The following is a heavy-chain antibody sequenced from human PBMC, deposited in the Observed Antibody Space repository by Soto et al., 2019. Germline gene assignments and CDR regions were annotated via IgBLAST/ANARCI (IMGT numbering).Heavy chain of an antibody. CDR2: INHSGST. Sequence: SETLSLTCAVYGGSFSGYYWSWIRQPPGKGLEWIEEINHSGSTNYNPSLKSRVTISVDTSKNQFSLKLSSVTAADTAVYYCARVGDARQWLVRPLDYWGQGTLVTVSS. D-gene: IGHD6-19*01. CDR3: ARVGDARQWLVRPLDY. CDR1: GGSFSGYY. V-gene: IGHV4-34*01. J-gene: IGHJ4*02.